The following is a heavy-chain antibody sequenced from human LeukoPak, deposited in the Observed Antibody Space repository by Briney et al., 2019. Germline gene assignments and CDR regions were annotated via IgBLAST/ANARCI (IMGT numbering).Heavy chain of an antibody. V-gene: IGHV3-21*01. Sequence: GGSLRLSCAASGFTFSSYSMNWVRQAPGKGLEWVSSISSSSSYIYYADSVKGRFTISRDNAKNSLYLQMNSLRAEDTAVYYCAGDSWGPEPGFDYWGQGTLVTVSS. CDR3: AGDSWGPEPGFDY. D-gene: IGHD7-27*01. CDR1: GFTFSSYS. CDR2: ISSSSSYI. J-gene: IGHJ4*02.